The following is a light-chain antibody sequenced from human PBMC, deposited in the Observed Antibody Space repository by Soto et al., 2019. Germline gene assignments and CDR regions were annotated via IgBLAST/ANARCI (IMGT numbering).Light chain of an antibody. CDR3: QQYHYWWT. Sequence: EIVMTQSPATLSVSPGEKATLSFRASQSVSNNLACLQQKPGQVPRLLIYGASNRATGVSARFSGSGSGTEFTLTISSLQSEDFAVYYCQQYHYWWTFGQGTKVDIK. CDR2: GAS. J-gene: IGKJ1*01. V-gene: IGKV3-15*01. CDR1: QSVSNN.